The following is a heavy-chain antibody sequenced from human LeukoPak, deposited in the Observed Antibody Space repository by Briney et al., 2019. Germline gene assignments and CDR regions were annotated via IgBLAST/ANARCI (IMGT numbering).Heavy chain of an antibody. J-gene: IGHJ1*01. Sequence: GSSVKVSCKASGDTFSISGFSWVRQVPGQGLEWMGGISPLFDITNYAQKFQGRLSVTADASTSTVYMELTSLRSEDTAVYYCARGRSAEGPPEADGYFKYWGQGTLVTVSS. CDR3: ARGRSAEGPPEADGYFKY. CDR2: ISPLFDIT. V-gene: IGHV1-69*01. CDR1: GDTFSISG.